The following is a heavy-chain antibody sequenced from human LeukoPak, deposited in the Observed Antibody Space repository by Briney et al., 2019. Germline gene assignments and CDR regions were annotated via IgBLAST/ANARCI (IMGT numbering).Heavy chain of an antibody. J-gene: IGHJ4*02. CDR2: INHSGST. Sequence: SETLSLTCTVSGGSISSSSYYWSWIRQPPGKGLEWIGEINHSGSTNYNPSLKSRVTISVDTSKNQFSLKLSSVTAADTAVYYCATVEDTAMVHDYWGQGTLVTVSS. CDR1: GGSISSSSYY. V-gene: IGHV4-39*07. D-gene: IGHD5-18*01. CDR3: ATVEDTAMVHDY.